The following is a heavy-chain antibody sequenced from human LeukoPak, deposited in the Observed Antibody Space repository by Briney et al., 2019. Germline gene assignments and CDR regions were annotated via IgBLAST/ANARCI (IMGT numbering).Heavy chain of an antibody. CDR3: ARATLGGSRTGPRYYYYYMDV. D-gene: IGHD1-1*01. V-gene: IGHV3-33*01. J-gene: IGHJ6*03. CDR2: IWYDGSNK. CDR1: GFTFSSYG. Sequence: PGRSLRLSCAASGFTFSSYGMHWVRQAPGKGLEWVAVIWYDGSNKYYADSVKGRFTISRDNSKNTLYLQMNSLRAEDTAVYYCARATLGGSRTGPRYYYYYMDVWGKGTTVTVSS.